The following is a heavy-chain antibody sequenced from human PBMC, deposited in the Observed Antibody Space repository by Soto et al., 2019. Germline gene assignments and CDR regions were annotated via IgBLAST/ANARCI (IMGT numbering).Heavy chain of an antibody. CDR3: ARDRGSAAAKPRRTRWFDP. CDR2: ISSSSSYI. Sequence: GGSLRLSCAASGFTFSSYSMNWVRQAPGKGLEWVSSISSSSSYIYYADSVKGRFTISRDNAKNSLYLQMNSLRAEDTAVYYCARDRGSAAAKPRRTRWFDPWGQGTLVTV. D-gene: IGHD6-13*01. V-gene: IGHV3-21*01. J-gene: IGHJ5*02. CDR1: GFTFSSYS.